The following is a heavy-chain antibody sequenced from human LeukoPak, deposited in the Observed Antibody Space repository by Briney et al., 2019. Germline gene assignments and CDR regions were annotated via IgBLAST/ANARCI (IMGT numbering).Heavy chain of an antibody. D-gene: IGHD3-9*01. J-gene: IGHJ4*02. V-gene: IGHV4-38-2*02. CDR2: IYHSGST. Sequence: PSETLSLTCTVSGYSISSGYYWGWIRQPPGKGLEWIGSIYHSGSTYYNPSLKSRVTISVDTSKNQFSLKLSSVTAADTAVYYCARVGLRYFDWLLGFDYWGQGTLATVSS. CDR1: GYSISSGYY. CDR3: ARVGLRYFDWLLGFDY.